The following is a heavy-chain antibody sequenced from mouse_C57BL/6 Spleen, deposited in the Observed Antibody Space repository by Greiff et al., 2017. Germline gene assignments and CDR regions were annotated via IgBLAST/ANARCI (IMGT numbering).Heavy chain of an antibody. J-gene: IGHJ2*01. V-gene: IGHV1-50*01. CDR1: GYTFTSYW. CDR3: ARAPRFDY. Sequence: QVQLQQPGAELVKPGASVKLSCKASGYTFTSYWMQWVKQRPGQGLEWIGEIDPSDSYTNYNQKFKGKATLTVDTSSRTAYMQLSSLTSEDSAVYYCARAPRFDYWGQGTTLTVSS. CDR2: IDPSDSYT.